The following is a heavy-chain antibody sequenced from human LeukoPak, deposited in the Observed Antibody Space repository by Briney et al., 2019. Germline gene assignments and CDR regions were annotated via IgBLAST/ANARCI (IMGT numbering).Heavy chain of an antibody. Sequence: SETLSLTCTVSGGSISSYYWSWIRQPPGKGLEWIGYIYYSGSTNYNPSLKSRVTISVDTSKNQFSLKLSSVTAADTAVYYCARGPPLLLWPPDYWGQGTLVTVSS. CDR1: GGSISSYY. V-gene: IGHV4-59*01. J-gene: IGHJ4*02. D-gene: IGHD3-10*01. CDR2: IYYSGST. CDR3: ARGPPLLLWPPDY.